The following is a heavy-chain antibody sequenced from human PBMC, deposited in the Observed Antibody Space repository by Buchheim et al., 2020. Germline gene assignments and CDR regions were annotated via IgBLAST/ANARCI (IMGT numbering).Heavy chain of an antibody. CDR2: ISYNGTNK. V-gene: IGHV3-30*18. CDR3: ANTPRIKIVGVVDY. Sequence: QVQLVESGGGVVQPGGSLRLSCAASGFVFRTYAMRWVRQAPGKGLEWVAVISYNGTNKYYADSVKGRFTISRDNSKNTLYLQLNSMSAEETAVYYCANTPRIKIVGVVDYWGRGTL. CDR1: GFVFRTYA. D-gene: IGHD2-15*01. J-gene: IGHJ4*02.